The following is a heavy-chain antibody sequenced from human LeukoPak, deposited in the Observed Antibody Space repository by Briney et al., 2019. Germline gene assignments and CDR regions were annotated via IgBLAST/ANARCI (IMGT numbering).Heavy chain of an antibody. D-gene: IGHD6-19*01. V-gene: IGHV1-2*06. Sequence: EASVKVSCKASGYTFTGYYMHWVRQSPGQGPEWMGRINPNSGGTNYAQKFQGRVTMTRDTSISTAYMELSRLRSDDPAVYYCFSSGWYESDYWGQGTLVTVSS. CDR3: FSSGWYESDY. J-gene: IGHJ4*02. CDR1: GYTFTGYY. CDR2: INPNSGGT.